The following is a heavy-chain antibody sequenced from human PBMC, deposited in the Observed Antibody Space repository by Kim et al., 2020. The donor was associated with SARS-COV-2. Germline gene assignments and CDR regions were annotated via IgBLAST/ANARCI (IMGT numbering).Heavy chain of an antibody. Sequence: YYVDSVKGRFTMSRDKAKNSLYLEMNSLRPEDTALYYCASLDSAQVPGVFWGQGTLVTVSS. J-gene: IGHJ4*02. V-gene: IGHV3-7*03. D-gene: IGHD3-10*01. CDR3: ASLDSAQVPGVF.